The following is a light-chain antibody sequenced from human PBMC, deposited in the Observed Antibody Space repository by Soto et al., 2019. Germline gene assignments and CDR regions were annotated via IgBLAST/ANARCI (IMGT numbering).Light chain of an antibody. CDR1: QSVSNNY. Sequence: EIVMTRSPATLSVSPGARATLSCRASQSVSNNYLAWYQQKPGQAPRLLIYGASNRATGIPDRFSGSGSGTDFTLTISRLEPEDFAVYYCQQYGSSGTFGQGTKVDIK. J-gene: IGKJ1*01. CDR3: QQYGSSGT. CDR2: GAS. V-gene: IGKV3-20*01.